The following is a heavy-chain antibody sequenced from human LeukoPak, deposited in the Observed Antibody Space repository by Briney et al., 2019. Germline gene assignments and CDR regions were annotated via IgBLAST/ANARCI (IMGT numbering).Heavy chain of an antibody. D-gene: IGHD3-16*01. Sequence: PGRSLRLSCAASGFTFSSYGMHWVRQAPGKGLEWVAVISYDGSNKYYADSVKGRYTISRDNSKNTLYLQMNSLRAEDTAVYYCAKGPWNYGPPRGYWGQGTLVTGSS. CDR1: GFTFSSYG. CDR3: AKGPWNYGPPRGY. V-gene: IGHV3-30*18. CDR2: ISYDGSNK. J-gene: IGHJ4*02.